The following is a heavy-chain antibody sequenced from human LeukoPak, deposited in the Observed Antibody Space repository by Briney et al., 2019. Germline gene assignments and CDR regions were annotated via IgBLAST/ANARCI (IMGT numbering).Heavy chain of an antibody. CDR2: IYWDDDK. CDR1: GFSLSTSGVG. V-gene: IGHV2-5*02. D-gene: IGHD3-3*01. Sequence: SGPTLVNPTQTLTLTYTFSGFSLSTSGVGVGWIRQPPGKALEWLALIYWDDDKRYSPSLKSRLTITKDTSKNQVVLTMTRMDPVDTATYYCAHKLRAGAFDIWGQGTMVTLSS. J-gene: IGHJ3*02. CDR3: AHKLRAGAFDI.